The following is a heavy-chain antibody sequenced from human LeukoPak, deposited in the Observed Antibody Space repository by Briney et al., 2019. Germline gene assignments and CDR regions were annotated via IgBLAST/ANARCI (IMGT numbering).Heavy chain of an antibody. D-gene: IGHD3-16*01. CDR2: IYYSGST. CDR3: ARAGGFFSPFGY. CDR1: GGSISSGGYY. J-gene: IGHJ4*02. Sequence: TSQTLSLTCTVSGGSISSGGYYWRWIRQHPGKVLEWIGYIYYSGSTYYNPSLKSRVTISVDTYKNQFSLKVSSVTAADTAVYYCARAGGFFSPFGYWGQGTLVTVS. V-gene: IGHV4-31*03.